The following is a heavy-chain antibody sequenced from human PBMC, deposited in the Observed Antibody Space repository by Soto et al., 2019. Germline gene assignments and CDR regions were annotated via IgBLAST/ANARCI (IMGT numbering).Heavy chain of an antibody. D-gene: IGHD5-18*01. CDR2: IYYSGST. Sequence: QVQLQESGPGLVKPSETLSLTCIVSGGSISNYYWSWIRQPPGKGLEWIGYIYYSGSTNYNPSLTGRGTRSVATPKNQFSLKLSSVTAADTAVYYCARHRYSYGVYYFDYWGQGTLVTVSS. CDR1: GGSISNYY. J-gene: IGHJ4*02. V-gene: IGHV4-59*08. CDR3: ARHRYSYGVYYFDY.